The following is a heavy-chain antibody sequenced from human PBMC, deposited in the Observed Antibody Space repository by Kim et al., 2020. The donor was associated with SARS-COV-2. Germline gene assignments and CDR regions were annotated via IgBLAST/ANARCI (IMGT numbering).Heavy chain of an antibody. CDR1: GFSFRITFSSYA. Sequence: GGSLRLSCAASGFSFRITFSSYAMSWVRQAPGKGLEWVSVISGSAGSTYYADSVKGRFTISRDNSKNTLYLQMNSLRAEDTAVYYCAKAPAAGYSYYYGMDVWGQGTTVTVSS. J-gene: IGHJ6*02. V-gene: IGHV3-23*01. CDR2: ISGSAGST. CDR3: AKAPAAGYSYYYGMDV. D-gene: IGHD6-13*01.